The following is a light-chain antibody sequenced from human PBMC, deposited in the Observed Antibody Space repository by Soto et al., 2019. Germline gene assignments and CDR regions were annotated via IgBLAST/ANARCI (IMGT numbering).Light chain of an antibody. CDR2: GAS. V-gene: IGKV3-20*01. Sequence: EVVLTQSPATLSLSPGERAILSSRASQSVSSNSLVWYQQKLGQAPRRLLYGASNWATGIPGRFSASGCGTDFTPTISRLELDEFAMYYCQPYRSCWYTFGQGTKVEVK. CDR1: QSVSSNS. J-gene: IGKJ2*01. CDR3: QPYRSCWYT.